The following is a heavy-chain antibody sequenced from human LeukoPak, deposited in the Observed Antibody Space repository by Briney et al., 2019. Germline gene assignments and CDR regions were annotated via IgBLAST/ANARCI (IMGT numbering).Heavy chain of an antibody. V-gene: IGHV3-23*01. Sequence: GGSLRLSCAASGFTFDDYAMHWVRQAPGKGLEWVSAISGSGGSTYYADSVKGRFTISRDNSKNTLYLQMNSLGAEDTAVYYCAKDETDGYYYYMDVWGKGTTVTVSS. J-gene: IGHJ6*03. CDR3: AKDETDGYYYYMDV. CDR2: ISGSGGST. CDR1: GFTFDDYA.